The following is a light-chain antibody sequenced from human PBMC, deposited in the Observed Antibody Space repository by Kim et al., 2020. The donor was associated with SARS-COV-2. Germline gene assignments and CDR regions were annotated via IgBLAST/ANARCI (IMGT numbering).Light chain of an antibody. CDR1: QSVSSY. CDR2: DAS. Sequence: DIVVTQSPAILSLSPGERATLSCRTSQSVSSYLAWYQQKPGQAPRLLISDASRRAAGIPARFSGSGSGTDFTLTISSLETEDFAVYYCQQRSTWPPLFGQGTKVDIK. V-gene: IGKV3-11*01. CDR3: QQRSTWPPL. J-gene: IGKJ1*01.